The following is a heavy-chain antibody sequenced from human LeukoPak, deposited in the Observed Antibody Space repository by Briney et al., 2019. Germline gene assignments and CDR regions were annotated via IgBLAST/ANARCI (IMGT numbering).Heavy chain of an antibody. J-gene: IGHJ5*02. CDR1: GYTFTSYA. D-gene: IGHD2-15*01. CDR2: VNPSGGST. CDR3: ARELGYCSGGSCLNWFDP. V-gene: IGHV1-46*01. Sequence: ASVKVSCKASGYTFTSYAMHWVRQAPGQGLEWMGIVNPSGGSTNYAQKFQGRVTMTRDTSTSTVYMELSSLRSEDTAIYYCARELGYCSGGSCLNWFDPWGQGILVTVSS.